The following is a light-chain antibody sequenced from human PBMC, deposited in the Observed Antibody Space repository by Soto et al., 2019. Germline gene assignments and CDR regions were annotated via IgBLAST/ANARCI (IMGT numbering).Light chain of an antibody. Sequence: IRMTHSPSSLSASTLYRVTITFLSVQGISSYLAWYQQKPGKAPKLLIYAASTLQSGVPSRFSGSGSETEFTLIISGLQPDDSATYYCQQYTNTNNPWMFGQGTKVDIK. V-gene: IGKV1-8*01. CDR3: QQYTNTNNPWM. CDR1: QGISSY. CDR2: AAS. J-gene: IGKJ1*01.